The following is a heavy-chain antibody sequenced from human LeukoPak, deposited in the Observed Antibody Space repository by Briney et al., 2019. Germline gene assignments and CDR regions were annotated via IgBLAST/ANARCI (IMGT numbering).Heavy chain of an antibody. CDR1: GFTFRSYA. CDR3: AKAYYDLWSGYLDY. V-gene: IGHV3-23*01. J-gene: IGHJ4*02. CDR2: ISGSGDST. D-gene: IGHD3-3*01. Sequence: GGSLRLSCAASGFTFRSYAMSWVRQAPGKGLEWVSGISGSGDSTYYADSVKGRFTVSRDNSKSTLYLQMNSLRAEDTAVYYCAKAYYDLWSGYLDYWGQGTLVTASS.